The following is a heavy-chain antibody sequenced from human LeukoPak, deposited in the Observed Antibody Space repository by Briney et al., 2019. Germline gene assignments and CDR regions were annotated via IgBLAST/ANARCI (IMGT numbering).Heavy chain of an antibody. Sequence: GGSLRLSCAASGFTFSSYAMSWVRQAPGKGLEWVSAISGSGGSTYYADSVKGRFTISRDNSKNTLYLQMNSLRAVDTAVYYCAKGAITMVRGVGFGYFDYWGQGTLVTVSS. D-gene: IGHD3-10*01. CDR1: GFTFSSYA. CDR2: ISGSGGST. V-gene: IGHV3-23*01. J-gene: IGHJ4*02. CDR3: AKGAITMVRGVGFGYFDY.